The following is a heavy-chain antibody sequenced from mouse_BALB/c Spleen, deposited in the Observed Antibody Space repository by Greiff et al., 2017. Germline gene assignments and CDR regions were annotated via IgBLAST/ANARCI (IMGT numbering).Heavy chain of an antibody. CDR2: IRNKANGYTT. CDR3: ASDGVATKAMDY. CDR1: GFTFTDYY. D-gene: IGHD1-1*02. Sequence: DVHLVESGGGLVQPGGSLRLSCATSGFTFTDYYMSWVRQPPGKALEWLGFIRNKANGYTTEYSASVKGRFTISRDNSQSILYLQMNTLRAEDGDTYYCASDGVATKAMDYWGQGTSVTVSA. V-gene: IGHV7-3*02. J-gene: IGHJ4*01.